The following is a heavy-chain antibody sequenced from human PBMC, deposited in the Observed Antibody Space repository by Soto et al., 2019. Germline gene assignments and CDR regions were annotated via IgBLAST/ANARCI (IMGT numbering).Heavy chain of an antibody. CDR1: GGSISSSNW. Sequence: LSLTCAVSGGSISSSNWWSWVRQPPGKGLEWIGEIYHSGSTNYNPSLKSRVTISVDKSKNQFSLKLSSVTAADTAVYYCARGYYDILTGYYETYYYYYGMDVWGQGTTVTVSS. D-gene: IGHD3-9*01. CDR2: IYHSGST. J-gene: IGHJ6*02. CDR3: ARGYYDILTGYYETYYYYYGMDV. V-gene: IGHV4-4*02.